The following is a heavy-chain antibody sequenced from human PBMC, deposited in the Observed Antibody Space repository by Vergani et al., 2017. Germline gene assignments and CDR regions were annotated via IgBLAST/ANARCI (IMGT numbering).Heavy chain of an antibody. Sequence: QVQLVESGGGVVQPGRSLRLSCAASGFTFNQYGMHWVRQAPGKGLEWVAVTWYDGTNKQYADSVKGRFTISRDNSKSTMYLQMNSLRDEDTGVYYCARDFRLLYNRFDPWGQGTLVTVSS. J-gene: IGHJ5*02. CDR3: ARDFRLLYNRFDP. CDR2: TWYDGTNK. V-gene: IGHV3-33*01. D-gene: IGHD1-14*01. CDR1: GFTFNQYG.